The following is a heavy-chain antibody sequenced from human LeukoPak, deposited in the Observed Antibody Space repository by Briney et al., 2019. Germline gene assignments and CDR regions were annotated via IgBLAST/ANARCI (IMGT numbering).Heavy chain of an antibody. CDR3: ARGNHKRLLWFGEPPPYGMDV. CDR1: GGSISSGGYY. V-gene: IGHV4-31*03. D-gene: IGHD3-10*01. CDR2: IYYSGST. Sequence: SETLSLTCTVSGGSISSGGYYWSWIRQHPGKGLEWIGYIYYSGSTYYNPSLKSRVTISVDTSKNQFSLRLSSVTAADTAVYYCARGNHKRLLWFGEPPPYGMDVWGQGTTVTVSS. J-gene: IGHJ6*02.